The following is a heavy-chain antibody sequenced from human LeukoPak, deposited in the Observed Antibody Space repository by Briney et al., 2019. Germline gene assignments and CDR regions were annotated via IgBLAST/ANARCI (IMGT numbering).Heavy chain of an antibody. CDR3: AALFFYYDSSGSHY. J-gene: IGHJ4*02. V-gene: IGHV3-30*03. Sequence: QPGGSLRLSCAASGFTFSSYGMHWVRQAPGKGLEWVAVISYDGSNKYYADSVKGRFTISRDNSKNTLYLQMNSLRAEDTAVYYCAALFFYYDSSGSHYWGQGTLVTVSS. CDR2: ISYDGSNK. CDR1: GFTFSSYG. D-gene: IGHD3-22*01.